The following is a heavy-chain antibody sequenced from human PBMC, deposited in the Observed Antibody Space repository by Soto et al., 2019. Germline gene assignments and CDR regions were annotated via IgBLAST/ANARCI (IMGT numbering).Heavy chain of an antibody. J-gene: IGHJ4*02. D-gene: IGHD3-3*01. CDR1: GFTFSSYS. CDR3: ARDGGITIFGVVINYFDY. CDR2: ISSSSSTI. Sequence: EVQLVESGGGLVQPGGSLRLSCAASGFTFSSYSMNWVRQAPGKGLEWVSYISSSSSTIYYADSVKGRFTISRDNAKNSLYLQMNSLSDEDTAVYYCARDGGITIFGVVINYFDYWGQGTLVTVSS. V-gene: IGHV3-48*02.